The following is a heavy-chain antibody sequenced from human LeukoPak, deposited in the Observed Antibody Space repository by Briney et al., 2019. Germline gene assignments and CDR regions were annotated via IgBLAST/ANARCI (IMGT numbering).Heavy chain of an antibody. J-gene: IGHJ3*02. CDR3: ARPNYDSSGYYGLGAFDI. Sequence: GESLKISCKGSGYSFTSYWIGWVRQMPGKGLEWMGIIYPGDSDTRYSPSFQGQVTISADKSISTAYLQWSSLKASDTAMYYCARPNYDSSGYYGLGAFDIWGQGTMVTVSS. D-gene: IGHD3-22*01. CDR2: IYPGDSDT. V-gene: IGHV5-51*01. CDR1: GYSFTSYW.